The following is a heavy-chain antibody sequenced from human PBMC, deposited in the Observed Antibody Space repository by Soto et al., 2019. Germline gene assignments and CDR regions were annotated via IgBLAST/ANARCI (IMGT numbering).Heavy chain of an antibody. V-gene: IGHV4-34*01. CDR3: ARTWFGEFLDSYYMDV. D-gene: IGHD3-10*01. J-gene: IGHJ6*03. CDR2: INHSGTT. CDR1: GGSFSGYY. Sequence: TSETLSLTCAVYGGSFSGYYWSWIRQPPGKGLEWIGEINHSGTTNYNPALKSRVTISVDTSKSQVSLKLSSVTAADTAVYYCARTWFGEFLDSYYMDVWGKGTTVTVSS.